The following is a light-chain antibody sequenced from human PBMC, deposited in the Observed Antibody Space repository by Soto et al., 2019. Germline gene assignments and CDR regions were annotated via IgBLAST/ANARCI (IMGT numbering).Light chain of an antibody. J-gene: IGKJ4*01. CDR2: GAS. CDR3: QQGKILPPT. Sequence: DIQMTQPPSFVSASVGDRVTITCRASQDVSPSLAWYQHIPGEAPKLLIYGASTLLSGVPSRFSGSESETDFTLTISSLQPEDFATYYCQQGKILPPTFGGGTKVEI. V-gene: IGKV1-12*01. CDR1: QDVSPS.